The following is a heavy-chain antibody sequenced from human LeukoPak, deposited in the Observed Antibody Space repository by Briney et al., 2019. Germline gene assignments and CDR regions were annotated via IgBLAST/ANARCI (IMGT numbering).Heavy chain of an antibody. J-gene: IGHJ4*02. V-gene: IGHV3-21*01. CDR1: GFTFSNYN. D-gene: IGHD6-19*01. CDR2: ISSSSSYI. Sequence: GGSLRLSCAASGFTFSNYNMNWVRQAPGKGLEWVSCISSSSSYIYYADSVKGRFTISRDNTKNSLYLQMNSLRAEGTAVYYCARDLIAVAGTGIDYWGQGTLVTVSS. CDR3: ARDLIAVAGTGIDY.